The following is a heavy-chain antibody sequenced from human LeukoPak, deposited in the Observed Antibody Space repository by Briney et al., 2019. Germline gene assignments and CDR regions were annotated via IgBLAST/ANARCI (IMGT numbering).Heavy chain of an antibody. Sequence: SQTLSLTCAISGDSVSSNSAAWNWIRQSPSRGLEWLGRTYYRSKWYNDYAVSVKSRITINPDTSKNQFSLQLNSVTPEDTAVYYCARDQYCSSTSCYGRDYYMDVWGKGTTVTVSS. J-gene: IGHJ6*03. V-gene: IGHV6-1*01. CDR1: GDSVSSNSAA. CDR2: TYYRSKWYN. D-gene: IGHD2-2*01. CDR3: ARDQYCSSTSCYGRDYYMDV.